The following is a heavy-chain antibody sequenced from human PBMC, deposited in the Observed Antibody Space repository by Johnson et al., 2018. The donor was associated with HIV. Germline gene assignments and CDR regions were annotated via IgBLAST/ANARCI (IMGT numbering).Heavy chain of an antibody. Sequence: EVQLVESGGGLVQPGGSLRLSCAASGFTVSSNEMSWVRQAPGKGLEWVANIKQDGSEQYYLDSVKGRFTISRDNAKNSLYLQMDSLRAEDTAVYYCARERGDSSRTAFDIWGQGTVVTVSS. CDR3: ARERGDSSRTAFDI. D-gene: IGHD6-19*01. J-gene: IGHJ3*02. CDR2: IKQDGSEQ. CDR1: GFTVSSNE. V-gene: IGHV3-7*05.